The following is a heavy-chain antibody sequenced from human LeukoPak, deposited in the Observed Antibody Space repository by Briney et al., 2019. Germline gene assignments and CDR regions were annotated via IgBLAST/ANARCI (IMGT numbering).Heavy chain of an antibody. V-gene: IGHV4-61*02. D-gene: IGHD3-22*01. J-gene: IGHJ3*02. CDR3: ARGPYSYDSSGAFDI. Sequence: SETLSLTGAVAGDSISSGDYYWSWLRQPAGEGLEWIGRIASSGSTNYNLSLKSLVTISVDTSKSLYSRKLSSVTAAVSSGYFCARGPYSYDSSGAFDIWGQGTMVTVSS. CDR1: GDSISSGDYY. CDR2: IASSGST.